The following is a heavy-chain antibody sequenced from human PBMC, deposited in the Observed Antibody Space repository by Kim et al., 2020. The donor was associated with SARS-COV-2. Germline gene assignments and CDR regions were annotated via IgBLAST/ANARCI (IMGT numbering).Heavy chain of an antibody. CDR1: GFTFSSYA. V-gene: IGHV3-30*04. D-gene: IGHD2-2*01. Sequence: WGSLRLSCAASGFTFSSYAMHWVRQAPGKGLEWVAVISYDGSNKYYADSVKGRFTISRDNSKNTLYLQMNSLRAEDTAVYYCARGECSSTSCYANLFFD. CDR3: ARGECSSTSCYANLFFD. CDR2: ISYDGSNK. J-gene: IGHJ4*01.